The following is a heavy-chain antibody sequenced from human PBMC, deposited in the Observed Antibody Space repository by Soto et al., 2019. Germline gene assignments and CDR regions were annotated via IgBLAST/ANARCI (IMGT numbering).Heavy chain of an antibody. CDR2: VSGSGTST. J-gene: IGHJ4*02. V-gene: IGHV3-23*01. D-gene: IGHD6-19*01. CDR3: AKEYRSGLFDY. Sequence: EVQLLESGGGLVQAGGSLRLSCAASGFTFSSYAMSWVRQAPGKGLEWVSTVSGSGTSTYYADSVKGRFTISRDNSKNTFFLQMDSLRAEDTAVYYCAKEYRSGLFDYWGQGTLVTVSS. CDR1: GFTFSSYA.